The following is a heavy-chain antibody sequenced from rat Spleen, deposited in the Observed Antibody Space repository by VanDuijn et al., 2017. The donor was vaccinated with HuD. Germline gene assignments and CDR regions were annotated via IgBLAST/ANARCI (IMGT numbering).Heavy chain of an antibody. CDR3: TRSYGGYTQHWFAY. V-gene: IGHV2-63*01. Sequence: QVQLKESGPGLVQPSQTLSLTCTVSGFSLTSYGVHWVRQPPGKGLEWMGRMRYNGDTSYNSALKSRLSISRDTSKNQVFLKMNNLQTEDTAIYFCTRSYGGYTQHWFAYWGQGTLVTVSS. D-gene: IGHD1-11*01. CDR2: MRYNGDT. J-gene: IGHJ3*01. CDR1: GFSLTSYG.